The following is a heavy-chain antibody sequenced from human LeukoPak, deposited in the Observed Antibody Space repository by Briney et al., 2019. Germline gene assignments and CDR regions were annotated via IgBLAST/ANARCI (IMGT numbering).Heavy chain of an antibody. V-gene: IGHV4-34*01. J-gene: IGHJ6*03. D-gene: IGHD3-10*01. CDR1: GGSFSGYY. CDR3: ASVRRGFGESSKYYSYYYMDV. Sequence: PSETLSLTCAVYGGSFSGYYWSWIRQPPGKGLEWIGEINHSGSTNYNPSLKSRVTISVDTSKNQFSLKLSAVTAADTAVYYCASVRRGFGESSKYYSYYYMDVWGNGTTVTISS. CDR2: INHSGST.